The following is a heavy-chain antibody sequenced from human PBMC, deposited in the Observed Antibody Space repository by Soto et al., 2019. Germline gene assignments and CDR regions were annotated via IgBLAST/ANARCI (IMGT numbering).Heavy chain of an antibody. CDR1: GGSISSGDYY. D-gene: IGHD2-2*01. CDR2: IYYSGST. CDR3: ARVRGVLVPAAMPTPRDY. V-gene: IGHV4-30-4*01. Sequence: SEILCLTCTVSGGSISSGDYYWSWIRQPPGQGLEGIGYIYYSGSTYYNPSLKSRATISVDTSKNQFSLKLSSVTAADTAVYYCARVRGVLVPAAMPTPRDYWGQGTLVTVSS. J-gene: IGHJ4*02.